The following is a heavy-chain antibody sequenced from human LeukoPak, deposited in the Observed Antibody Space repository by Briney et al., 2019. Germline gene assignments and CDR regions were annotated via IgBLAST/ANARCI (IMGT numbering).Heavy chain of an antibody. Sequence: SPPCTVSGGSLSRGGYYWGWIRQPPGKGLGWIGYIYYSGSTYYNPSLKSRVTISVDTSKNQFSLKLSSVTAADTAVYYCARVEGEDTAMFYWGQGTLVTVSS. V-gene: IGHV4-30-4*01. CDR3: ARVEGEDTAMFY. J-gene: IGHJ4*02. CDR1: GGSLSRGGYY. CDR2: IYYSGST. D-gene: IGHD5-18*01.